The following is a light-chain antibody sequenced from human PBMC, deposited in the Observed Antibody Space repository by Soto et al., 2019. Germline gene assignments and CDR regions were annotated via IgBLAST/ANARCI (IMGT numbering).Light chain of an antibody. CDR2: DDS. V-gene: IGLV3-21*02. Sequence: SYELTQPPSVSVAPGQTAIITCGEKNIGSKSVHWYQQKPGQGPVLVVYDDSDRPSRIPARFSGSKSGKVATLTISRVEAGDEADYYCHVWDDSDHYVYGSGTKVTVL. CDR1: NIGSKS. J-gene: IGLJ1*01. CDR3: HVWDDSDHYV.